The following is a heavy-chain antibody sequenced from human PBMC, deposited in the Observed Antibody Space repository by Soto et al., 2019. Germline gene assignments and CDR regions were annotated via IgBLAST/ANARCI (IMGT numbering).Heavy chain of an antibody. CDR3: AREMVRVVTGPFDY. J-gene: IGHJ4*02. V-gene: IGHV3-30-3*01. CDR1: GFTFSSYA. CDR2: ITYGGGNK. D-gene: IGHD2-15*01. Sequence: PGGSLRLSCAASGFTFSSYAMSWVRQAPGKGLEWVAVITYGGGNKYYADSVKGRLTISRDNSKNTLYLQMNSLRAEDTAVYYCAREMVRVVTGPFDYWGQGTLVTVSS.